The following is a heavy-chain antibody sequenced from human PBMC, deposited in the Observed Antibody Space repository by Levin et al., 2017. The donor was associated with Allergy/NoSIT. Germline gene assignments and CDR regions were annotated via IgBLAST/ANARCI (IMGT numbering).Heavy chain of an antibody. CDR2: ISYDGSNK. D-gene: IGHD2-2*01. J-gene: IGHJ4*02. CDR3: AKESVVVPAAVPTTQLLFWKPYFDY. CDR1: GFTFSSYG. V-gene: IGHV3-30*18. Sequence: GGSLRLSCAASGFTFSSYGMHWVRQAPGKGLEWVAVISYDGSNKYYADSVKGRFTISRDNSKNTLYLQMNSLRAEDTAVYYCAKESVVVPAAVPTTQLLFWKPYFDYWGQGTLVTVSS.